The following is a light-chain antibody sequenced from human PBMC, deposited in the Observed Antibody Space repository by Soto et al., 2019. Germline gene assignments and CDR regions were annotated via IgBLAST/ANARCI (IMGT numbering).Light chain of an antibody. V-gene: IGLV1-51*01. CDR2: DDN. J-gene: IGLJ1*01. CDR1: SSNIGGNS. Sequence: QSALTQPPSMSAAPGQKVTISCSGSSSNIGGNSVSWYQQLPGTAPKLLIYDDNKRPSGIPDRFSGSKSGTSATLGITGFQTGDEADYYCGSWDSSLSAYVFGTGTKV. CDR3: GSWDSSLSAYV.